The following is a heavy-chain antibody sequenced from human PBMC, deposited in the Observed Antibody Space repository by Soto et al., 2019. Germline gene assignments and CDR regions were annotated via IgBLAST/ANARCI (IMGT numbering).Heavy chain of an antibody. CDR3: ARADYYDSSGFYYDY. J-gene: IGHJ4*02. V-gene: IGHV1-46*01. Sequence: QVQLVQSGTEVKKPGASVKVSCKASGYIFTNHYIHWVRQAPGQGLEWMGIINPSGGSTNYLQKFQGRVTMTRDTSTSTVYMELSSLRSEDTAVYFCARADYYDSSGFYYDYWGQGTLVTVSS. CDR2: INPSGGST. CDR1: GYIFTNHY. D-gene: IGHD3-22*01.